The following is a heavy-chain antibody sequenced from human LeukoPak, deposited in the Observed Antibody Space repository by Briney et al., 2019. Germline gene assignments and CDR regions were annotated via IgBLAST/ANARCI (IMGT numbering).Heavy chain of an antibody. CDR2: INHSGST. Sequence: SETLSLTCAVYGGSFSGYYWSWIRQPPGKGLEWIGEINHSGSTNYNPSLKSRVTISVDTSKNQFSLKLSSVTAADTAVYCCASTSGYWGQGTLVTVSS. CDR3: ASTSGY. CDR1: GGSFSGYY. J-gene: IGHJ4*02. V-gene: IGHV4-34*01.